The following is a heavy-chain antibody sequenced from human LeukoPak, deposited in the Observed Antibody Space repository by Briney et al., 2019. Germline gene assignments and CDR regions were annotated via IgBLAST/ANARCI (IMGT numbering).Heavy chain of an antibody. D-gene: IGHD2-2*01. J-gene: IGHJ4*02. Sequence: GGSLRLSCAASGFTFSNAWMSWVRQAPGKGLEWVGRIKSKTDGGTTDYAAPVKGRFTISRDGSKNTLYLQMNSLKTEDTAVYYCTPEPPDIVLVPAASPDYWGQGTLVTVSS. CDR2: IKSKTDGGTT. CDR1: GFTFSNAW. CDR3: TPEPPDIVLVPAASPDY. V-gene: IGHV3-15*01.